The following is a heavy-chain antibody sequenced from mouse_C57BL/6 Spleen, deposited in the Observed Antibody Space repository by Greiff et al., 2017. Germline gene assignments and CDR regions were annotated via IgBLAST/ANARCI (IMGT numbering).Heavy chain of an antibody. CDR1: GYTFTSYW. CDR2: IDPSDSST. CDR3: ARYRTSFDD. J-gene: IGHJ2*01. Sequence: VQLQQPGAELVMPGASVKLSCKASGYTFTSYWMHWVKQRPGQGLEWIGEIDPSDSSTNYNQKFKGKFTLTVDKSSSTAYMQLSSLTSEDSAVYYCARYRTSFDDWGQGTTLTVSS. V-gene: IGHV1-69*01.